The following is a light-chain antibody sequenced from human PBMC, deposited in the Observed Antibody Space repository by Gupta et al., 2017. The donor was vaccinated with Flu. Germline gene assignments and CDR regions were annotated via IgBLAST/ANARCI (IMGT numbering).Light chain of an antibody. CDR3: QQYSSYPLT. V-gene: IGKV1-8*01. CDR1: QDISSL. Sequence: AIRMTQSPSPFSASAGDTVTITCRASQDISSLLAWYQQKPGKAPKLLIHTASTLQGGVPSRFSGSGSGADFTLTISYLQSDDFATYYCQQYSSYPLTFGPGTKVDIK. J-gene: IGKJ3*01. CDR2: TAS.